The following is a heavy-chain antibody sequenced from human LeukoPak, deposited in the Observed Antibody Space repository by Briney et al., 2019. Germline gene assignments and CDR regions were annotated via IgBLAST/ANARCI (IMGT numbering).Heavy chain of an antibody. V-gene: IGHV1-69*13. CDR1: GGTCSSYA. CDR2: IIPIFGTA. Sequence: EASVKVSCKASGGTCSSYAISWVRQAPGQGLEWMGGIIPIFGTANYAQKSQGRVTITADESTSTAYMELSSLRSEDTAVYYCASSSRDGYNLGIDYWGQGTLVTVSS. CDR3: ASSSRDGYNLGIDY. J-gene: IGHJ4*02. D-gene: IGHD5-24*01.